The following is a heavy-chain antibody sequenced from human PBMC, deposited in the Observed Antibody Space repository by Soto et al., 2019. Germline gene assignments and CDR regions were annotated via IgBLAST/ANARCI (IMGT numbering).Heavy chain of an antibody. V-gene: IGHV3-48*02. Sequence: PGGSLRLSCAASGFTFSSYSMNWVRQAPGKGLEWVSYISSSSSTIYYADSVKGRFTISRDNAKNSLYLQMNSLGDEDTAVYYCARDRKKGSTRHYYGMDVWGQGTTVTVSS. CDR2: ISSSSSTI. D-gene: IGHD1-1*01. J-gene: IGHJ6*02. CDR1: GFTFSSYS. CDR3: ARDRKKGSTRHYYGMDV.